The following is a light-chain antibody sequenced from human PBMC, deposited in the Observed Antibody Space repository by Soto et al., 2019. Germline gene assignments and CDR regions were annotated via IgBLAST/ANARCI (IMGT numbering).Light chain of an antibody. CDR2: EVS. Sequence: QSALTQPASVSGSPGQSITISCTGTSSDVGGYNYVSWYQQHPGKAPKLMIYEVSNRPSGVSNRFSGSKSGNTASLTISGLQAEXXXDYXCSSYTSSSTLYVFGTGTKVTVL. CDR1: SSDVGGYNY. J-gene: IGLJ1*01. CDR3: SSYTSSSTLYV. V-gene: IGLV2-14*01.